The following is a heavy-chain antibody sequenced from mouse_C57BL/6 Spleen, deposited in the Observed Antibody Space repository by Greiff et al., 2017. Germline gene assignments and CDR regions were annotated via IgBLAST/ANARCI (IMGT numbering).Heavy chain of an antibody. CDR1: GFTFSSYG. CDR2: ISSGGSYT. CDR3: ARVPMVTTGGYYAMDY. J-gene: IGHJ4*01. Sequence: EVQLVESGGDLVKPGGSLKLSCAASGFTFSSYGMSWVRQTPDKRLEWVATISSGGSYTYYPDSVKGRFTISRDNAKNTLYLQMSSLKSEDTAMYYCARVPMVTTGGYYAMDYWGQGTSVTVSS. D-gene: IGHD2-2*01. V-gene: IGHV5-6*01.